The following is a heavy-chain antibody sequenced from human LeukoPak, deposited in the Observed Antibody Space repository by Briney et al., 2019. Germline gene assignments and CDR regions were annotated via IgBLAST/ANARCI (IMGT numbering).Heavy chain of an antibody. J-gene: IGHJ4*02. CDR3: ARKRNDHVWGRYRYLYFDY. Sequence: SEALSLTCAVYGGSFSGYYWSWIRQPPGKGLEWSGEINHSGSTNYNPSLKSRVTISVDTSKNQFSLKLSSVTAADTAVYYCARKRNDHVWGRYRYLYFDYLGQGTLVTVSS. CDR1: GGSFSGYY. V-gene: IGHV4-34*01. D-gene: IGHD3-16*02. CDR2: INHSGST.